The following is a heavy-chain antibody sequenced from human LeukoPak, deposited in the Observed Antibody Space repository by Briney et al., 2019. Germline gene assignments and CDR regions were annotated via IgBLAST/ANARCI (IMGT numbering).Heavy chain of an antibody. V-gene: IGHV4-31*03. CDR1: GGSISSGGYY. D-gene: IGHD2-21*02. J-gene: IGHJ4*02. Sequence: SQTLSLTCTVSGGSISSGGYYWSWIRQHPGKGLEWIGYIYYSGSTYYNPSLKSRVTISVDTSKNQFSLKLSSATAADTAVYYCARSAFIVVVTAPSYYFDYWGQGTLVTVSS. CDR2: IYYSGST. CDR3: ARSAFIVVVTAPSYYFDY.